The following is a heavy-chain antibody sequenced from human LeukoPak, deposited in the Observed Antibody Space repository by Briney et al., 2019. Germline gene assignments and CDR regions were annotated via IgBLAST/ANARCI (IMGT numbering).Heavy chain of an antibody. CDR1: GGSISSSSYY. J-gene: IGHJ4*02. CDR2: IYYSGIT. V-gene: IGHV4-39*07. Sequence: SETLSLTCTVSGGSISSSSYYWGWIRPPPGKGLEWIGSIYYSGITYYNSSLESRVTISVDTSKNQFSLRLSSLTAADTAVYYCAREDAHMAPGFDYWGQGTLVTVSS. D-gene: IGHD2-21*01. CDR3: AREDAHMAPGFDY.